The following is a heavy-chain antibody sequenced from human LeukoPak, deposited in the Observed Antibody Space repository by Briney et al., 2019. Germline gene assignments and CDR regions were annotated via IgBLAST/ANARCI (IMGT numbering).Heavy chain of an antibody. Sequence: SGPTLVKPTQTLTLTCTFSGFSLSTSGVGVGWIRQPPGKALEWLALIYWNDDKRYSPSLKSRLTITKDTSKNQVVLTMTNMDPVDTATYYCAHSPAHRYNWNYGGAFDYWGQGTLVTVSS. V-gene: IGHV2-5*01. CDR3: AHSPAHRYNWNYGGAFDY. CDR1: GFSLSTSGVG. D-gene: IGHD1-7*01. CDR2: IYWNDDK. J-gene: IGHJ4*02.